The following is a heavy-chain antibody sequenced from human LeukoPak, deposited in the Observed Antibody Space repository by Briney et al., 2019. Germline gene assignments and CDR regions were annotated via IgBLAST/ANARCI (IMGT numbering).Heavy chain of an antibody. CDR2: ITSGGHI. Sequence: GGSLRLSCAASGFTFSSYSMNWVRQAPGKGLEWVSSITSGGHIYYADSVKGRFTISRDNAKNSLYLQMNSLRAEDTAVYYCATITMVRGVEFDYWGQGTLVTVSS. D-gene: IGHD3-10*01. J-gene: IGHJ4*02. CDR1: GFTFSSYS. V-gene: IGHV3-21*01. CDR3: ATITMVRGVEFDY.